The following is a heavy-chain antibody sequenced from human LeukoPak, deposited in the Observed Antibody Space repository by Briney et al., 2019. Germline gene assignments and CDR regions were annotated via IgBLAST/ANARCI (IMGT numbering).Heavy chain of an antibody. CDR1: GGSFSGYY. V-gene: IGHV4-34*01. Sequence: PSETLSLTCAVYGGSFSGYYWSWIRQPPGKGLEWIGEINHSGSTNYNPSLKSRVTISVDTSKNQFSLKLSSVTAADTAVYYCARAGYRGYSYGYLGYLDYWGQGTLVTVSS. J-gene: IGHJ4*02. CDR2: INHSGST. CDR3: ARAGYRGYSYGYLGYLDY. D-gene: IGHD5-18*01.